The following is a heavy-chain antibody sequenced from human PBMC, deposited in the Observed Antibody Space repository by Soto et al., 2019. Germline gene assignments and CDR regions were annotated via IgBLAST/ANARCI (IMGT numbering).Heavy chain of an antibody. Sequence: GGSLRLSCAASGFTFDDYAMHWVRQAPGKGLEWVSGISWNSGCIGYADSVKGRFTISRDNAKNSLYLQMNSLRAEDTALYYCAKDIGMCTVTISFGYMDVWGKGTTVTVSS. J-gene: IGHJ6*03. CDR1: GFTFDDYA. D-gene: IGHD4-17*01. CDR2: ISWNSGCI. CDR3: AKDIGMCTVTISFGYMDV. V-gene: IGHV3-9*01.